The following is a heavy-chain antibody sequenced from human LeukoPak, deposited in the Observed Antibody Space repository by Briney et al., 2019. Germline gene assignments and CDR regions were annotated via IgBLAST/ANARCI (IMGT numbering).Heavy chain of an antibody. V-gene: IGHV3-30*02. CDR3: ARDLRADIVVVPAAIGCNMGY. Sequence: GGSLRLSCAASGFTFSSYGMHWVRQAPGKGLEWVTFIQYDGTDKFYADSVKGRFTISRDNAKNSLYLQMNSLRAEDTAVYYCARDLRADIVVVPAAIGCNMGYWGQGTLVTVSS. CDR2: IQYDGTDK. CDR1: GFTFSSYG. J-gene: IGHJ4*02. D-gene: IGHD2-2*01.